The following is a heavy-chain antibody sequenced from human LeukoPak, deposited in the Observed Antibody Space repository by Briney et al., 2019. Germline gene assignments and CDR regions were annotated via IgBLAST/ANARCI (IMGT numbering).Heavy chain of an antibody. D-gene: IGHD6-13*01. J-gene: IGHJ5*02. CDR3: ARSSGPYSSSWWDWFDP. V-gene: IGHV1-69*04. CDR1: GGTFSSYA. CDR2: IIPIPGIA. Sequence: SVKLSCTASGGTFSSYAISWVRQAPGQGLEWMGSIIPIPGIANYAKKFQGRVTITADKSTSTAYMELSSLRSEDTAVYYCARSSGPYSSSWWDWFDPWGQGTLVTVSS.